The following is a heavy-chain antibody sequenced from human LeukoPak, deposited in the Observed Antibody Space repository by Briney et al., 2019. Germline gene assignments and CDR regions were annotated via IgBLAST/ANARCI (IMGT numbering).Heavy chain of an antibody. CDR3: ARHSGPISVWWFDP. J-gene: IGHJ5*02. CDR2: IYYSGST. CDR1: GGSISSSSYY. V-gene: IGHV4-39*01. D-gene: IGHD3-10*01. Sequence: SETLSLTCTVSGGSISSSSYYWGWVRQPPGKGLEWIGSIYYSGSTYYNPSLKSRVTISLDTSKNQFSLKLSSVTVADTAVYYCARHSGPISVWWFDPWGQGTLVTVSS.